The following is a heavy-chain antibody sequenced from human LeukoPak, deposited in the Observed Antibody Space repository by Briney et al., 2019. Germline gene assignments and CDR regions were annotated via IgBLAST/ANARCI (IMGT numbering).Heavy chain of an antibody. J-gene: IGHJ6*03. Sequence: GGSLRLSCAASGFTFSSYGMHWVRQAPGKGLEWVAFIRYDGSNKYYADTVKGRFTISRDNSKNTLYLQMNSLRAEDTAVYYCAKSPGSSSLKINYYYYYYMDVWGKGTTVTVSS. CDR2: IRYDGSNK. CDR3: AKSPGSSSLKINYYYYYYMDV. V-gene: IGHV3-30*02. CDR1: GFTFSSYG. D-gene: IGHD6-13*01.